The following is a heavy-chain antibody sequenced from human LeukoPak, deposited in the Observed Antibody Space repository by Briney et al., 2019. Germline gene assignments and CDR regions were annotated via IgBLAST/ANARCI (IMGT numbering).Heavy chain of an antibody. V-gene: IGHV4-4*02. CDR3: AREGSRRLYMDV. Sequence: PSETLSLTCAVSGGSMTTGNWWSWVRQSPDNGLEGFGEIFHNGTSNYNPSLKSRVTISIDISKNQFSLRVTSLTAADSAVYFCAREGSRRLYMDVWGRGTTIVVSS. CDR2: IFHNGTS. J-gene: IGHJ6*03. CDR1: GGSMTTGNW. D-gene: IGHD2-15*01.